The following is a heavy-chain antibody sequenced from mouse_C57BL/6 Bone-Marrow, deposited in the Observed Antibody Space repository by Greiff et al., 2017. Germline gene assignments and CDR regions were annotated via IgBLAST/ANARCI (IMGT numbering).Heavy chain of an antibody. CDR3: ARDRGYYYGSSYAAY. D-gene: IGHD1-1*01. V-gene: IGHV5-4*01. J-gene: IGHJ3*01. CDR1: GFTFSSYA. CDR2: ISDGGSYT. Sequence: EVQLMESGGGLVKPGGSLKLSCAASGFTFSSYAMSWVRQTPEKRLEWVATISDGGSYTYYPDNVKGRFTISRDNAKNNLYLQMSHLKSEDTAMYYCARDRGYYYGSSYAAYWGQGTLVTVSA.